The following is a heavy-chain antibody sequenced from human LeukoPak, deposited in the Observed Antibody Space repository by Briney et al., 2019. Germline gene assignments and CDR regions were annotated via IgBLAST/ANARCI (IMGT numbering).Heavy chain of an antibody. V-gene: IGHV4-34*01. D-gene: IGHD6-19*01. CDR1: GGSFSGYY. J-gene: IGHJ4*02. Sequence: SETLSLTCAVYGGSFSGYYWSWIRQPPGKGLEWIGEINHSGGTNYNPSLKSRVTISLDTSKNQFSLKLSSVTAADTAVYYCAREFSLAGLSSFDYWGQGALVTVSS. CDR2: INHSGGT. CDR3: AREFSLAGLSSFDY.